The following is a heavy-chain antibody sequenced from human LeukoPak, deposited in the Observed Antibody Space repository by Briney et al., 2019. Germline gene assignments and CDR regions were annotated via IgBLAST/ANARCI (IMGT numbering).Heavy chain of an antibody. CDR1: GGSISRDSYY. V-gene: IGHV4-39*01. D-gene: IGHD6-19*01. CDR2: IHYSGST. J-gene: IGHJ5*02. CDR3: AKAVAGMGEIA. Sequence: PSETLSLTCTFSGGSISRDSYYWGWIRQPPGKGLEWIGRIHYSGSTYYNPSLKSRITISVDTPKNQFSLKLSPVTAADTAVYYCAKAVAGMGEIAWGQGTLVTVSS.